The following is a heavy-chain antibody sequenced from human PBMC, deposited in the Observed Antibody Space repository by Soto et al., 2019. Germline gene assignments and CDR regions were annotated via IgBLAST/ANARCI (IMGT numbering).Heavy chain of an antibody. J-gene: IGHJ5*02. Sequence: EVQLLASGGGLVQPGGSLRLSCEPSGFIFSNFAISWVRQAPGKGLEWVSAISGDGADTYYADSVKGRSTISRDNFKSTLYLQMNRLRAEDTALYYCGKFIWVDGGPSWGQGTEVTVSS. D-gene: IGHD4-17*01. CDR2: ISGDGADT. CDR1: GFIFSNFA. V-gene: IGHV3-23*01. CDR3: GKFIWVDGGPS.